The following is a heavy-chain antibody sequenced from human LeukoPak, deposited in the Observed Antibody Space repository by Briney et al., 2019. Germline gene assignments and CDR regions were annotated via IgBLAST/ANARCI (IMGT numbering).Heavy chain of an antibody. J-gene: IGHJ6*02. CDR3: ARDYYDTSGYQGGMDV. CDR2: ISYDGSNK. Sequence: GGSLRLSCAASGFTFSSYGMHWVRQAPGKGLEWVAVISYDGSNKYYADSVKGRFTISRDNSKNTLYLQMNGLRAEDTAVYYCARDYYDTSGYQGGMDVWGQGTTVTVSS. V-gene: IGHV3-30*03. D-gene: IGHD3-22*01. CDR1: GFTFSSYG.